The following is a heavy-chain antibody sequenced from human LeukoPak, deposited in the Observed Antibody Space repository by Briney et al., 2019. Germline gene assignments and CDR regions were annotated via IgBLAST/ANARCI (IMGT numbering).Heavy chain of an antibody. Sequence: GGSLRLSCAASGFTFSSYAMSWVRQAPGKGLEWVSAISGSGGSTYYADSVKGRFTISRDNSKNTLYLQMSSLRAEDTAVYYCAKDVRGITMVRGVITPGYWGQGTLVTVSS. J-gene: IGHJ4*02. CDR1: GFTFSSYA. V-gene: IGHV3-23*01. D-gene: IGHD3-10*01. CDR2: ISGSGGST. CDR3: AKDVRGITMVRGVITPGY.